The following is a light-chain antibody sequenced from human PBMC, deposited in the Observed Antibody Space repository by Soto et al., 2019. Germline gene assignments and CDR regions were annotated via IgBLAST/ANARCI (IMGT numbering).Light chain of an antibody. CDR1: SSNIGSNT. Sequence: QSVLTQPPSASGTPGQRVTISCSGSSSNIGSNTVNWYQQLPGTAPKLLIYSNNQRPSGVPDRFSGSKSGTSASLAISGLQPEDEADYYCAAWDDSLNVVVFGGGTQLTVL. J-gene: IGLJ2*01. CDR2: SNN. V-gene: IGLV1-44*01. CDR3: AAWDDSLNVVV.